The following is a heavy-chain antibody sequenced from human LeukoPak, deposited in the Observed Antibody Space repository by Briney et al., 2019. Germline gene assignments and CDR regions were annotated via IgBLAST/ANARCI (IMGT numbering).Heavy chain of an antibody. V-gene: IGHV3-48*03. CDR1: GFTFSSYE. CDR2: ISSSGSTI. D-gene: IGHD1-1*01. Sequence: GGAVRLSCAASGFTFSSYEMNWVRQAPGKGLEGVSYISSSGSTIYFADPVKGRFTISRDDAKNSLYLLMNSLRAEDTAVYYCARGLGYNLGDYFDYWGQGTLVTVSS. J-gene: IGHJ4*02. CDR3: ARGLGYNLGDYFDY.